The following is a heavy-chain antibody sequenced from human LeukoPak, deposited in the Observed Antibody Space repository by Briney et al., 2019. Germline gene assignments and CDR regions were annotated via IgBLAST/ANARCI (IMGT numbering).Heavy chain of an antibody. J-gene: IGHJ4*02. CDR3: ARDPTMITFGGVIAPGDY. D-gene: IGHD3-16*02. CDR2: IYYSGST. Sequence: PSETLSLTCTVSGGSISSYYWGWIRQPPGKGLEWIGYIYYSGSTNYNPSLKSRVTISVDTSKNQFSLRLSSVTAADTAVYYCARDPTMITFGGVIAPGDYWGQGTLVTVS. V-gene: IGHV4-59*01. CDR1: GGSISSYY.